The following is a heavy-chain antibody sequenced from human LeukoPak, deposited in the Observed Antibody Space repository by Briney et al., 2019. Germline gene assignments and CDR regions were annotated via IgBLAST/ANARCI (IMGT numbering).Heavy chain of an antibody. Sequence: GGSLRLSCAASGFTFSSYVMNWVRQAPGKGLEWVSAISGSGGSTYYADSVKGRFTISRDNSKNTLYLQMSSLRAEDTAVYYCAISAVAGSLGYWGQGTLVTVSS. D-gene: IGHD6-19*01. V-gene: IGHV3-23*01. CDR1: GFTFSSYV. J-gene: IGHJ4*02. CDR2: ISGSGGST. CDR3: AISAVAGSLGY.